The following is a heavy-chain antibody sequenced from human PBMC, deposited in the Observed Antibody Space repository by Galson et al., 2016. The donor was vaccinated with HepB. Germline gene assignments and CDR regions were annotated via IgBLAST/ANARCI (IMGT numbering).Heavy chain of an antibody. CDR3: ARDRSHCTDINCYPHAFDI. CDR2: INPFGGTT. CDR1: GYTFTSYY. Sequence: SVKVSCKASGYTFTSYYMHWVRQAPGQGLEWMGTINPFGGTTNYAQKFQGRVTLTTDTSASTGNMELSSLTSEDTAVYYCARDRSHCTDINCYPHAFDIWGRGTMVTVSS. V-gene: IGHV1-46*01. J-gene: IGHJ3*02. D-gene: IGHD2-8*02.